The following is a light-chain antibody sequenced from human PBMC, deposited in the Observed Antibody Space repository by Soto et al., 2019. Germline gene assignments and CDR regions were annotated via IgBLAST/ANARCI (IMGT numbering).Light chain of an antibody. CDR2: DAS. Sequence: PGERATVSCRASQSVSSHLAWYQQKRGQAPRLLIYDASSRASGIPARFSGSGSGTDFTLTISSLEPEDFAVYYCQQGGNWPLTFGQGTRLEIK. J-gene: IGKJ5*01. V-gene: IGKV3-11*01. CDR3: QQGGNWPLT. CDR1: QSVSSH.